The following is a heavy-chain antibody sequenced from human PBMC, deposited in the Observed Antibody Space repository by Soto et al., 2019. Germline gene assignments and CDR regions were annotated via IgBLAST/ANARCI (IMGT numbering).Heavy chain of an antibody. V-gene: IGHV3-15*07. CDR2: IKSKTDGGTT. D-gene: IGHD6-13*01. Sequence: GGSLRLSCAASGFTFSNAWMNWVRQAPGKGLEWVGRIKSKTDGGTTDYAAPVKGRFTISRDDSKNTLYLQMNSLKTEATAVYYCTTSYSSSYYYYGMDVWGQGTTVTVSS. CDR1: GFTFSNAW. J-gene: IGHJ6*02. CDR3: TTSYSSSYYYYGMDV.